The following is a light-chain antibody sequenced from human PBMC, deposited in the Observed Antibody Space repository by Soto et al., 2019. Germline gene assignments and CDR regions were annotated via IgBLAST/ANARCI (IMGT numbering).Light chain of an antibody. CDR2: GAS. CDR3: QQYNNWPPLT. V-gene: IGKV3D-15*01. CDR1: QSVSSN. Sequence: VVMTQSQATLSVAPGGRAALSCRVSQSVSSNLAWYQQKPGQAPRLLIYGASTRATGIPARFSGSGSGTEFTLTISSLQSEDFAVYYCQQYNNWPPLTFGGGTKV. J-gene: IGKJ4*01.